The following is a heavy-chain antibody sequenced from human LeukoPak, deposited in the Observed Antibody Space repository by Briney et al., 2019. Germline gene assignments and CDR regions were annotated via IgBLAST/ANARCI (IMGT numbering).Heavy chain of an antibody. CDR3: ARDGTVPAASYYYYHFGMDV. CDR1: GYTFTSYG. V-gene: IGHV1-18*01. D-gene: IGHD2-2*01. CDR2: ISAYNGNT. J-gene: IGHJ6*02. Sequence: ASVKVSCKASGYTFTSYGISWVRQAPGQGLEWMGWISAYNGNTNYAQKLQGRVTMTTDTSTSTAYMELRSLRSDDTAVYYCARDGTVPAASYYYYHFGMDVWGQGTTVTVSS.